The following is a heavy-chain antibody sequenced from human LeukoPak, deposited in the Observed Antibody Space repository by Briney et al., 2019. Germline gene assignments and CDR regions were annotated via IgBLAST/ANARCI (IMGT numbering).Heavy chain of an antibody. CDR3: ARGAPWFDP. CDR2: ISWNSGSI. D-gene: IGHD1-26*01. J-gene: IGHJ5*02. CDR1: GFTFDDYA. Sequence: GGSLRLSCAASGFTFDDYAMHWVRQAPGKGLEWVSGISWNSGSIGYADSVKGRFTISRDNAKNSLYLQMNSLRAEDTAVYYCARGAPWFDPWGQGTLVTVSS. V-gene: IGHV3-9*01.